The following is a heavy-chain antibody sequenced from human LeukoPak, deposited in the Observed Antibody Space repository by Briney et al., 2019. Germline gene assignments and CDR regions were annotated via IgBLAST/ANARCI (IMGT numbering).Heavy chain of an antibody. CDR2: TYYRSKWYN. CDR3: TRAGSYGYYWYFDL. CDR1: GDSVSSNSVT. D-gene: IGHD5-18*01. V-gene: IGHV6-1*01. J-gene: IGHJ2*01. Sequence: SQTLSLTCAISGDSVSSNSVTWNWIGQSPSRGLEWLGRTYYRSKWYNDYAVSVKSRITINPDTSKNQFSLQLNSVTPEDTAVYYCTRAGSYGYYWYFDLWGRGTLVTVSS.